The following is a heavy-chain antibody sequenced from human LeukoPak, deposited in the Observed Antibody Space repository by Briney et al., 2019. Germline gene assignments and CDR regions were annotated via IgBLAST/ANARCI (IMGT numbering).Heavy chain of an antibody. CDR1: GGSFSGYY. Sequence: SEALSLTCAVYGGSFSGYYWSWIRQPPGKGLEWIGEINHSGSTNYNPSLKSRVTISVDTSENQFSLKLSSVTAADTAVYYCARVVVLGAFDYWGQGTLVTVSS. V-gene: IGHV4-34*01. J-gene: IGHJ4*02. CDR2: INHSGST. CDR3: ARVVVLGAFDY. D-gene: IGHD2-15*01.